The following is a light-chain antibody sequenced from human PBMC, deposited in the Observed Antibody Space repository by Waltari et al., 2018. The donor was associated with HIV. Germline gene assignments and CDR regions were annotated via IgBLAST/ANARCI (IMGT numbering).Light chain of an antibody. J-gene: IGLJ3*02. CDR2: YDN. Sequence: SYVLTQPPSVSVAPGKTARITCGGNNIATKSVHWYQQKPGQAPGRVIYYDNDRPSGIPELFSGSDAWNTATLTSSRVEAGDEADYYCQVGDSSSDHWVFGGGTQLTVL. CDR1: NIATKS. CDR3: QVGDSSSDHWV. V-gene: IGLV3-21*04.